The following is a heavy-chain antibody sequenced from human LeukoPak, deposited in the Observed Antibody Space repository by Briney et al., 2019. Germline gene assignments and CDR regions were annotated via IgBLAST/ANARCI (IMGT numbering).Heavy chain of an antibody. V-gene: IGHV3-33*01. CDR1: GFTFSSYG. CDR2: IWYDGSKK. CDR3: ARAYSGYCDY. J-gene: IGHJ4*02. Sequence: GGSLRLSCAASGFTFSSYGMHWVRQAPGKGLEWVAVIWYDGSKKYYADSVKGRFTISRDNSKNTLYLQMNSLRGEYTAVYYCARAYSGYCDYWGQGTLVTVSS. D-gene: IGHD3-22*01.